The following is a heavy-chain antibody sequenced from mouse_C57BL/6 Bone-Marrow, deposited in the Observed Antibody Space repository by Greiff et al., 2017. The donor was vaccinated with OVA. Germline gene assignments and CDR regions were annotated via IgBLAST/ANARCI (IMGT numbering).Heavy chain of an antibody. CDR2: ISSGSSTI. J-gene: IGHJ1*03. CDR1: GFTFSDYG. Sequence: EVKLVESGGGLVKPGGSLKLSCAASGFTFSDYGMHWVRQAPEKGLEWVAYISSGSSTIYYADTVKGRFTISRDNAKNTLFLQMTSLRSEDTAMYYCARPEYYGSSRYFDVWGTGTTVTVSS. V-gene: IGHV5-17*01. CDR3: ARPEYYGSSRYFDV. D-gene: IGHD1-1*01.